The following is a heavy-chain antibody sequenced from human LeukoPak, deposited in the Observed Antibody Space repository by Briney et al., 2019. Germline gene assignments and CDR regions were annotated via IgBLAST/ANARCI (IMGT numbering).Heavy chain of an antibody. Sequence: PSETLSLTCTVSGGSISSSSYYWGWIRQPPGKGLEWIGRIYTSGSTNYNPSLKSRVTISVDTSKNQFSLKLSSVTAADTAVYYCARGKSYDLWSGPLAYYYYMDVWGKGTTVTVSS. J-gene: IGHJ6*03. V-gene: IGHV4-39*07. CDR2: IYTSGST. CDR1: GGSISSSSYY. D-gene: IGHD3-3*01. CDR3: ARGKSYDLWSGPLAYYYYMDV.